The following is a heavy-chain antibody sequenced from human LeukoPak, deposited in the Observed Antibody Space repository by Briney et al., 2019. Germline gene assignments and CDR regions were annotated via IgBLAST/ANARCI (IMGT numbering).Heavy chain of an antibody. J-gene: IGHJ4*02. CDR3: ARQHLQLWLYYFDY. CDR1: GGSISSSSYY. V-gene: IGHV4-39*01. Sequence: SETLSLTCTVSGGSISSSSYYWGWIRQPPGTGLEWIGSIYYSGSTYYNPSLKSRVTISVDTSKNQFSLKLSSVTAADTAVYYCARQHLQLWLYYFDYWGQGTLVTVSS. CDR2: IYYSGST. D-gene: IGHD5-18*01.